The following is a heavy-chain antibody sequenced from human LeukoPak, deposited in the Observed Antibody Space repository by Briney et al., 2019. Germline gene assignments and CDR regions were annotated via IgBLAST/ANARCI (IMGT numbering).Heavy chain of an antibody. D-gene: IGHD3-10*01. Sequence: PGRSLRLSCAASGFTFDDYAMHWVRQAPGKGLEWVSGISWNSGSIGYADSVKGRFTISRDNAENSLYLQMNSMRAEDTALYYCAKDFNPFGALVYYFDYWGQGTLVTVSS. CDR1: GFTFDDYA. CDR2: ISWNSGSI. V-gene: IGHV3-9*01. J-gene: IGHJ4*02. CDR3: AKDFNPFGALVYYFDY.